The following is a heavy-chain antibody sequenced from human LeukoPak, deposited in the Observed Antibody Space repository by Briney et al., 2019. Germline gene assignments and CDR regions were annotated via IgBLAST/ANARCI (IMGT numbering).Heavy chain of an antibody. D-gene: IGHD2-2*01. CDR2: INCNGGST. CDR1: GFTFDDYG. J-gene: IGHJ5*02. Sequence: PVGSLRLSCAASGFTFDDYGMSWVRQAPGKGLEWVSGINCNGGSTGYADSVKGRFTISRDTAKNSLYLQMNSLRAEDTALYYCARDNGIVVVPAAILGWFDPWGQGTLVTVSS. CDR3: ARDNGIVVVPAAILGWFDP. V-gene: IGHV3-20*04.